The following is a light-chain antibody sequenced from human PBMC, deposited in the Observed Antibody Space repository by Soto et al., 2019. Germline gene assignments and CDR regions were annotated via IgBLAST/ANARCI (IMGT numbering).Light chain of an antibody. CDR3: QQYGSSFAT. J-gene: IGKJ1*01. V-gene: IGKV3-20*01. CDR2: GAS. CDR1: QSVSSN. Sequence: EIVLTQSPGTLSLSPGERATLSCRASQSVSSNLAWYRQTPGQAPRLLIYGASTRATDTPARFSGSGSGTDFPLTISRVEPADFAVYYCQQYGSSFATFGQGTQVE.